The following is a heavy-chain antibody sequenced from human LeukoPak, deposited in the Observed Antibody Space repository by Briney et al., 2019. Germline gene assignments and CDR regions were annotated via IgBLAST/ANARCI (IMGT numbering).Heavy chain of an antibody. J-gene: IGHJ5*02. V-gene: IGHV4-39*07. Sequence: SETLSLTCTVSGGSISSSSYYWGWIRQPPGKGLEWIGSIYYSGSTYYNPSLKSRVTISVDTSKNQFSLKLSSVTAADTAVYYCARGYKDSYANWFDPWGQGTLVTASS. CDR1: GGSISSSSYY. D-gene: IGHD3-16*01. CDR3: ARGYKDSYANWFDP. CDR2: IYYSGST.